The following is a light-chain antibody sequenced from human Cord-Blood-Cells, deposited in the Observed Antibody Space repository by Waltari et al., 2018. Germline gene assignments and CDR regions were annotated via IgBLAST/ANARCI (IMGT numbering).Light chain of an antibody. Sequence: EIVMTQSPATLSVSRGKRAPLSCRASQSVSSNLAWYQQKPGQAPRLLIYGASTRATGIPARFSGSGSGTEFTLTISSLQSEDFAVYYCQQYNNWLGFTFGPGTKVDIK. CDR3: QQYNNWLGFT. J-gene: IGKJ3*01. V-gene: IGKV3-15*01. CDR1: QSVSSN. CDR2: GAS.